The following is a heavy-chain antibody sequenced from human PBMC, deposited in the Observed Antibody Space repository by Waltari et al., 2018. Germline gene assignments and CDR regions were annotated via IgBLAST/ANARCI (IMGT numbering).Heavy chain of an antibody. D-gene: IGHD1-26*01. CDR3: ARDRRGSYYGEYFQH. CDR1: GYTFTGYY. Sequence: QVQLVQSGAEVKKPGASVKVSCKASGYTFTGYYMHWVRQDPGQGLEWMGWINPNSGGTNYAQKFQGRVTMTRDTSISTAYMELSRLRSDDTAVYYCARDRRGSYYGEYFQHWGQGTLVTVSS. CDR2: INPNSGGT. V-gene: IGHV1-2*02. J-gene: IGHJ1*01.